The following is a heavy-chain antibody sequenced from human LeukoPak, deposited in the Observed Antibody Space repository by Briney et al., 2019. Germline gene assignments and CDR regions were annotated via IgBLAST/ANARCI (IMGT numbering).Heavy chain of an antibody. Sequence: PGGSLRLSCAASGFTFGDHYMDWVRQAPGKGLEWVGRIRNKPNGYTTEYAASVKGRFTISRDDSKNSLYLQMNSLKIEDTAVYYCTRSSTGWYNWFDPWGQGTLVTVSS. J-gene: IGHJ5*02. CDR2: IRNKPNGYTT. V-gene: IGHV3-72*01. D-gene: IGHD2-2*01. CDR1: GFTFGDHY. CDR3: TRSSTGWYNWFDP.